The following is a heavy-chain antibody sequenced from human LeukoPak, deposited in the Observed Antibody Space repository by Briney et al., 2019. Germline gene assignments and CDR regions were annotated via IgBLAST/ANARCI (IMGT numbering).Heavy chain of an antibody. D-gene: IGHD1-26*01. CDR3: ATSKYSGSY. CDR2: ISGSGGRI. Sequence: ETLSLTCTVSGYSISSGYYWGWVRQAPGKGLEWASAISGSGGRIYYGASVKGRFTISRDNSKNTLNLQMNSLRAEDTAVYYCATSKYSGSYWGQGTLVTVSS. V-gene: IGHV3-23*01. CDR1: GYSISSGYY. J-gene: IGHJ4*02.